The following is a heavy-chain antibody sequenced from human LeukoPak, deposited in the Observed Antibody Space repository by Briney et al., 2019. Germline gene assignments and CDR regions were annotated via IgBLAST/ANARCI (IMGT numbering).Heavy chain of an antibody. CDR2: IIPILGIA. J-gene: IGHJ3*02. V-gene: IGHV1-69*04. D-gene: IGHD3-22*01. CDR1: GGTFSSYA. CDR3: ARDFSGYDAFDI. Sequence: ASVKVSCKASGGTFSSYAISWVRQAPGQGLEWMGRIIPILGIANYAQKFQGRVTITADKSTSTAYMELSSLRSEDTAVYYCARDFSGYDAFDIWGQGTMVTVSS.